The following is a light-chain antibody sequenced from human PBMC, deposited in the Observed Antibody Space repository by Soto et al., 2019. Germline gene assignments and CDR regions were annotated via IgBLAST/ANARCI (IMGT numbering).Light chain of an antibody. CDR1: QSVHTY. Sequence: TQSPFILSVSPGERATLSCRASQSVHTYLAWYQQKPGQAPRLLIYGASSRATGIADRFSGSGSGTDFTLTISRLEPEDFALYYCQQRSNSFGGGTKVDIK. V-gene: IGKV3D-20*02. CDR2: GAS. J-gene: IGKJ4*01. CDR3: QQRSNS.